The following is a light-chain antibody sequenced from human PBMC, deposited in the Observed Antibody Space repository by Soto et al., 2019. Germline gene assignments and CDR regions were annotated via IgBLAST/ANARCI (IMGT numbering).Light chain of an antibody. V-gene: IGLV2-8*01. J-gene: IGLJ1*01. CDR2: EVN. CDR3: SSYAGSSNV. CDR1: SSDVGGYNY. Sequence: QSVLTQPASVSGSPGQPITISCTGTSSDVGGYNYVSWYQQHPGKAPKLMIYEVNKRPSGVPDRFSGSKSGNTASLTVSGLQAEDEADYYCSSYAGSSNVFGTGTKVTVL.